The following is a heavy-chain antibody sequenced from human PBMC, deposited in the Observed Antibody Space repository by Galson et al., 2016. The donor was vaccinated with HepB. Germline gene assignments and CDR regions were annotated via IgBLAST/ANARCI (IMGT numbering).Heavy chain of an antibody. Sequence: SLRLSCAASGFTFSQFAVHWVRQAPGKGLEWVAVISYDGTRKYYTDSVKGRFTVSRDDSKNRLYLQMNTLRPEDTAVYYCARDQKYSGTDFYFAMDVWGKEATVTVSS. CDR3: ARDQKYSGTDFYFAMDV. D-gene: IGHD1-7*01. CDR1: GFTFSQFA. CDR2: ISYDGTRK. J-gene: IGHJ6*04. V-gene: IGHV3-30-3*01.